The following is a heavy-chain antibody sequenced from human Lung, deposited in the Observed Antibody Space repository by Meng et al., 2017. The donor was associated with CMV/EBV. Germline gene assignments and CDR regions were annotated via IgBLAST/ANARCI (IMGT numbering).Heavy chain of an antibody. Sequence: ESLKISXAASGFTFSSYAMSWVRQAPGKGLEWVSVIYSGGSSTYYADSVKGRFTISRDNSKNTLYLQMNSLRAEDTAVYYCAKEYDFWSGSDHYYYYYGMDVWGQGTXVTVSS. CDR2: IYSGGSST. D-gene: IGHD3-3*01. V-gene: IGHV3-23*03. J-gene: IGHJ6*02. CDR3: AKEYDFWSGSDHYYYYYGMDV. CDR1: GFTFSSYA.